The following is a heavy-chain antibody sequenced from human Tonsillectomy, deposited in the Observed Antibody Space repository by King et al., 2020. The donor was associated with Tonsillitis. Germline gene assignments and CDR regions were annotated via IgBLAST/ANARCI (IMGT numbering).Heavy chain of an antibody. Sequence: VQLVESGGGLIQPGGSLRLSCAVSGFTVSSNYMNWVRQAPGKGLEWVSLISSGGSTYYADSVRGRFTVSSDNSKNSLYLQMNSLRADDTAVYYCARVAHDFCDFWRFDYWGQGTLVTVSS. D-gene: IGHD3-3*01. CDR3: ARVAHDFCDFWRFDY. CDR1: GFTVSSNY. V-gene: IGHV3-53*01. CDR2: ISSGGST. J-gene: IGHJ4*02.